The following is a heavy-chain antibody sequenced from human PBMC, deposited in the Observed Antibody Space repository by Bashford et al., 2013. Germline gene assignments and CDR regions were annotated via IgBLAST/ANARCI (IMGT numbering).Heavy chain of an antibody. V-gene: IGHV5-51*01. D-gene: IGHD3-3*01. J-gene: IGHJ6*02. CDR3: GGLSYTFWSGSYRFSGVDV. Sequence: WVRQMPGKGLEWMGIIYPGDSDTRYSPSFQGQVTISADRSTSIAYLQWSSLKASDSAIYYCGGLSYTFWSGSYRFSGVDVWGQGTTVTVSS. CDR2: IYPGDSDT.